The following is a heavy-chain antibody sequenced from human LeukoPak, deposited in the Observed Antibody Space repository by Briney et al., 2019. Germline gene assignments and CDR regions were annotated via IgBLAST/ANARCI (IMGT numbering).Heavy chain of an antibody. V-gene: IGHV3-7*01. D-gene: IGHD6-19*01. CDR3: ARSGYSSGWQLNYFDY. J-gene: IGHJ4*02. CDR2: IKQDGSEK. CDR1: GFTFSSYW. Sequence: PGGSLRLSCAASGFTFSSYWMSWVRQAPGKGLEWVANIKQDGSEKYYVDSVKGRFTISRDNAKNSLYLQMNSLRAEDTAVYYCARSGYSSGWQLNYFDYWGQGTLVTVSS.